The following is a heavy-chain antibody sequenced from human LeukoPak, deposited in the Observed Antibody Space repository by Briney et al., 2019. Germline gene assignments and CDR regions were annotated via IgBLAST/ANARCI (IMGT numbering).Heavy chain of an antibody. Sequence: SETLSLTCTVSGGSISSYYWSWIRQPPGKGLEWIGYIYYSGSTNYNPSLKSRVTISVDTSKNQFSLKLSSVTAADTAVYYCPREVAGGYYFDYWGQGTLVTVSS. D-gene: IGHD1-14*01. V-gene: IGHV4-59*01. CDR3: PREVAGGYYFDY. J-gene: IGHJ4*02. CDR2: IYYSGST. CDR1: GGSISSYY.